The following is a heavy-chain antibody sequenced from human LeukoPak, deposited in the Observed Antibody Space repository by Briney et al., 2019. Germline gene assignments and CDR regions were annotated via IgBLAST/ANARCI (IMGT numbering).Heavy chain of an antibody. D-gene: IGHD6-13*01. CDR1: GFTFDDYA. CDR2: ISWNSGSI. Sequence: GGSLRLSCAASGFTFDDYAMHWVRQAPGKGLEWVSGISWNSGSIGYADSVKGRFTISRDNAKNSLYLQMNSLRAEDMALYYCAKDLRSSSWTRGAFDIWGQGTMVTVSS. V-gene: IGHV3-9*03. J-gene: IGHJ3*02. CDR3: AKDLRSSSWTRGAFDI.